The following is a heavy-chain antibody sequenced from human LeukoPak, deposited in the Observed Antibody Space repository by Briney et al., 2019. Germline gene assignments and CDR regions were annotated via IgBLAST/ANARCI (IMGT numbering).Heavy chain of an antibody. Sequence: ASVKVSCKASGGTFSSYAISWVRQAPGQGLEWMGGIIPIFGTANYAQKFQGRVTITADEPTSTAYLELSSLRSEDTAVYYCARAPPWLSQTYYFDYWGQGTLVTVSS. D-gene: IGHD3-22*01. J-gene: IGHJ4*02. CDR3: ARAPPWLSQTYYFDY. CDR2: IIPIFGTA. CDR1: GGTFSSYA. V-gene: IGHV1-69*13.